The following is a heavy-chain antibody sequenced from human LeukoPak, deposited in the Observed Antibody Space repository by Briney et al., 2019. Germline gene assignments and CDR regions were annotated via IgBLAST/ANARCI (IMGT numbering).Heavy chain of an antibody. J-gene: IGHJ4*02. CDR1: GGSISSYY. CDR3: ARRALGVDIVATNPYYFDY. V-gene: IGHV4-4*07. Sequence: SETLSLTCTVSGGSISSYYWSWIRQPAGKGLEWIGRIYTSGSTNYNPSLKSRVTMSVDTSKNQFSLKLSSVTAADTAVYYCARRALGVDIVATNPYYFDYWGQGTLVTVSS. D-gene: IGHD5-12*01. CDR2: IYTSGST.